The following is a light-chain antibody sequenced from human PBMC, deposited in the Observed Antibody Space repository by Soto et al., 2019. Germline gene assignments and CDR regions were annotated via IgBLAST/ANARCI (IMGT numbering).Light chain of an antibody. CDR1: SSDVGGYND. Sequence: QSALTQPPSASGSPGQSVTISCTGTSSDVGGYNDVSWYQQHPGNAPKLMIYEVSKRPSGVPELFSGSKSGNTASLTVSGLQAEDEDDYYCSSYAGSNNYVFGTGTKLTVL. J-gene: IGLJ1*01. V-gene: IGLV2-8*01. CDR3: SSYAGSNNYV. CDR2: EVS.